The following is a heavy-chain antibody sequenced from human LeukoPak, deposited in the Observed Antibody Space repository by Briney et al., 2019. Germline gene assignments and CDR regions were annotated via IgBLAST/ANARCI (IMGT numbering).Heavy chain of an antibody. D-gene: IGHD6-13*01. CDR3: ARDRGSFQFDY. J-gene: IGHJ4*02. CDR1: GFTLSNYS. CDR2: ISSSSGYT. V-gene: IGHV3-21*01. Sequence: KPGTSLRLSCAPSGFTLSNYSMNWVRQAPGKGLEWVSSISSSSGYTYYADSLKGRFTFSRDNAKNSLFLQMNSLRAEDTAVYYCARDRGSFQFDYWGQGTLVTVSS.